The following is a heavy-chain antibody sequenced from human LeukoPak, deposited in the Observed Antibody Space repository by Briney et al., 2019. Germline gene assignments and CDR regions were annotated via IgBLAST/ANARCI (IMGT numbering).Heavy chain of an antibody. CDR1: GGSINSGGYY. J-gene: IGHJ4*02. D-gene: IGHD6-6*01. CDR2: LYYMRGA. CDR3: ARDPGSYYFDY. V-gene: IGHV4-61*08. Sequence: SETLSLTCTVSGGSINSGGYYWGWLRQPPGKGVEWIGNLYYMRGAWYKSSLKSRVTTSVDTSRNEFSLKLSSVTAADTAVYYCARDPGSYYFDYWGQGTLVTVSS.